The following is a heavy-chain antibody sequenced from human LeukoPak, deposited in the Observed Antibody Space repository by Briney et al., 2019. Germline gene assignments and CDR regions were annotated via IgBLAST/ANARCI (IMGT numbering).Heavy chain of an antibody. Sequence: SETLSLTCAVYGGSFSGYYWSWIRQPPGKGLELIGEINHSGSTNYNPSLKSRVTISVDTSKNQFSLKLSSVTAADTAVYYCARLNYTVTTYPSFDYWGQGTLVTVSS. J-gene: IGHJ4*02. CDR2: INHSGST. CDR1: GGSFSGYY. V-gene: IGHV4-34*01. CDR3: ARLNYTVTTYPSFDY. D-gene: IGHD4-17*01.